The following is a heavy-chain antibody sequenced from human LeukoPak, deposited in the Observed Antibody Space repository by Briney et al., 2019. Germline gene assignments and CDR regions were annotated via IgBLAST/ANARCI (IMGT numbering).Heavy chain of an antibody. V-gene: IGHV3-48*04. J-gene: IGHJ6*03. CDR2: ISSSSGTI. Sequence: GGSLRLSCAASGFTFSSYSMKWVRQAPGKGLECVSYISSSSGTIYYADSVKGRFTISRDNAKNSLYLQMDSLRAEDTAIYYCVRKVYYYMDVWGKGTTVTVSS. CDR3: VRKVYYYMDV. CDR1: GFTFSSYS.